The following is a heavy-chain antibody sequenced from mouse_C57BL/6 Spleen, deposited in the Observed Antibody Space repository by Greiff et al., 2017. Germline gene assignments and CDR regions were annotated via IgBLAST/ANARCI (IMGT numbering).Heavy chain of an antibody. Sequence: EVHLVESGGGLVQPGGSMKLSCAASGFTFSDAWMDWVRQSPEKGLEWVAEIRNKANNHATYYAESVKGRFTISRDDSKSSVYLQMNSLRAEDTGIYYCTRGIPDYFDYWGQGTTLTVSS. CDR3: TRGIPDYFDY. J-gene: IGHJ2*01. CDR1: GFTFSDAW. CDR2: IRNKANNHAT. V-gene: IGHV6-6*01.